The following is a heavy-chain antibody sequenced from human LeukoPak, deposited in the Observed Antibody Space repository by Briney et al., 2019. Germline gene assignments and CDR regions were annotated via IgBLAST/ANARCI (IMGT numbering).Heavy chain of an antibody. CDR1: GYTSTSYD. V-gene: IGHV1-8*01. Sequence: ASVKVSCKASGYTSTSYDINWVRQATGQGLEWMGWMNPNSGNTGYAQKFQGRVTMTRNTSISTAYMELSSLRSEDTAVYYCARGLPPPPWGAVAGIDDYWGQGTLVTVSS. CDR2: MNPNSGNT. D-gene: IGHD6-19*01. CDR3: ARGLPPPPWGAVAGIDDY. J-gene: IGHJ4*02.